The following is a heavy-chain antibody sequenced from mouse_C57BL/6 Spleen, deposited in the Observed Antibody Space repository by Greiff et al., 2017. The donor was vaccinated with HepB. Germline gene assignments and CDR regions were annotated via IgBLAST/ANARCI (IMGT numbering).Heavy chain of an antibody. J-gene: IGHJ3*01. CDR1: GFTFSSYA. V-gene: IGHV5-9-1*02. D-gene: IGHD1-1*01. Sequence: EVKVEESGEGLVKPGGSLKLSCAASGFTFSSYAMSWVRQTPEKRLEWVAYISSGGDYIYYADTVKGRFTISRDNARNTLYLQMSSLKSEDTAMYYCTRGSPLSNYYGSSWFAYWGQGTLVTVSA. CDR2: ISSGGDYI. CDR3: TRGSPLSNYYGSSWFAY.